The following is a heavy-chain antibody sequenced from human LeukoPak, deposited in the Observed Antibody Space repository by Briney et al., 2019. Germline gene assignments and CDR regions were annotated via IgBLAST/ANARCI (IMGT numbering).Heavy chain of an antibody. CDR1: GGSTSSYY. CDR2: IYYSGST. V-gene: IGHV4-59*01. D-gene: IGHD5-12*01. J-gene: IGHJ4*02. Sequence: SETLSLTCTVSGGSTSSYYWSWIRQPPGKGLEWIGYIYYSGSTNYNPSLKSRVTISVDTSKNQFSLKLSSVTAADTAVYYCARGSQWLPDYWGQGTLVTVSS. CDR3: ARGSQWLPDY.